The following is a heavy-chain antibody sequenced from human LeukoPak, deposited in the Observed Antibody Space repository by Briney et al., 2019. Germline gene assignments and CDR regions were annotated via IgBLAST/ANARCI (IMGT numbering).Heavy chain of an antibody. CDR2: IYYSGST. CDR1: GDSVSSDDCY. Sequence: SETLSLTCTVSGDSVSSDDCYWTWIRQPPGTGLELIGDIYYSGSTFYNPSLKGRLTISVDTSKNQSSLILSSVTAADTAVYFCATRRDGGKGEVFFDYWGQGTLVTVSS. J-gene: IGHJ4*02. V-gene: IGHV4-30-4*08. CDR3: ATRRDGGKGEVFFDY. D-gene: IGHD4-23*01.